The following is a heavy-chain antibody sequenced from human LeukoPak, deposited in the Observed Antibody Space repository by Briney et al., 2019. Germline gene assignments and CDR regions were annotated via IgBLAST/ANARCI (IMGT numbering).Heavy chain of an antibody. Sequence: SDTHSPAHPVASCSISSRCYYSGWIREPPWKGLLWIVSIYYSGSTYYNPSLKSRVTISVDTSKNQFSLKLSSVTAADTAVYYCARAMGLERAYYFDYWGQGTLVTVSS. V-gene: IGHV4-39*07. CDR1: SCSISSRCYY. CDR3: ARAMGLERAYYFDY. CDR2: IYYSGST. D-gene: IGHD1-1*01. J-gene: IGHJ4*02.